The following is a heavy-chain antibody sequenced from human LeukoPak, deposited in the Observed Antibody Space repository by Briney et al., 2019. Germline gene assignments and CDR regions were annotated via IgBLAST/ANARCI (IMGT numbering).Heavy chain of an antibody. CDR1: GFTFSNYD. Sequence: PGGSLRLSCAASGFTFSNYDMNWVRQAPGKGLEWVSHISRSGNTIYYGDSVKGRFTISRDNAKHSLYLQMNSLRAEDTAVYYCARSFYLFGRGTLVTVSS. V-gene: IGHV3-48*03. CDR2: ISRSGNTI. J-gene: IGHJ2*01. CDR3: ARSFYL.